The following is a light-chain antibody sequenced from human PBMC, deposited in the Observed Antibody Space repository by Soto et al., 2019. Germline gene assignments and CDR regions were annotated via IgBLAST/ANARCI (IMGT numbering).Light chain of an antibody. CDR3: QQYATSPRT. J-gene: IGKJ1*01. V-gene: IGKV3-20*01. Sequence: ENVLTQSPGTLSLSPGDRATLSCRASQRVGNNYLAWYQQKPGQAPRLLMYEASVRATGIPDRFSGSGSGTDFTLTISSLGPEDFAVYYCQQYATSPRTFGQGTKVEI. CDR2: EAS. CDR1: QRVGNNY.